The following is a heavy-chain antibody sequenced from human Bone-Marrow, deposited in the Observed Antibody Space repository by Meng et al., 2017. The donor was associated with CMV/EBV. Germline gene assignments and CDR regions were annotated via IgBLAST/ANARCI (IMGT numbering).Heavy chain of an antibody. CDR3: ARAYSSSSDGMAV. V-gene: IGHV3-21*01. D-gene: IGHD6-6*01. CDR2: ISSSSSYI. J-gene: IGHJ6*02. CDR1: GFTFSSYS. Sequence: GESLKISCAASGFTFSSYSMNWVRQAPGKGLEWVSSISSSSSYIYYADSVKGRFTISRDNAKNSLDLQMNSLRAEDTAVYYCARAYSSSSDGMAVWGQGSTVTVSS.